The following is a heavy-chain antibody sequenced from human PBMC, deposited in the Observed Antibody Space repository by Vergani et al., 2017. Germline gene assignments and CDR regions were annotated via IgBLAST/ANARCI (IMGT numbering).Heavy chain of an antibody. CDR3: AWGRWYETRPGIAVAGSFDY. J-gene: IGHJ4*02. CDR2: IIPIFGTA. D-gene: IGHD6-19*01. CDR1: GGTFSSYA. Sequence: QVQLVQSGAEVKKPGSSVKVSCKASGGTFSSYAISWVRKAPGQGLEWMGGIIPIFGTANYAQKFQGRGTITADESTSTAYMELSSLRSEDTAVYYCAWGRWYETRPGIAVAGSFDYWGQGTLVTVSS. V-gene: IGHV1-69*01.